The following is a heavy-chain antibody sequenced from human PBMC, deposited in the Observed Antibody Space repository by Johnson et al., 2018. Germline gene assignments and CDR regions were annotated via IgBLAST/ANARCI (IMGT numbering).Heavy chain of an antibody. J-gene: IGHJ6*03. V-gene: IGHV3-72*01. CDR1: GFTFSDHY. CDR3: VRESFTYTWSVYYYYYMDV. D-gene: IGHD2-15*01. CDR2: MRHEVNNANI. Sequence: VQLVESGRGVVQDAVSPGLSCAASGFTFSDHYMDWVRPAPGKGLAWVGRMRHEVNNANIEYAASVRDRYTSSSYDSQNAVYLQMNSLGTEDPAVYYCVRESFTYTWSVYYYYYMDVWDKGPTVTVSS.